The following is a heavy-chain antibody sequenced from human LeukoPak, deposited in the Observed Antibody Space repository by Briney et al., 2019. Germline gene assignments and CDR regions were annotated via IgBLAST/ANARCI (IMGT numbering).Heavy chain of an antibody. Sequence: SETLSLTCTVSGGSISSGDYYWSWIRQPPGKGLEWIGYIYYSGSTYYNPSLKSRVTISVDTSKNQFSLKLSSVTAADTAVYYCARAYYYDSSALDYWSQGTLVTVSS. CDR3: ARAYYYDSSALDY. CDR2: IYYSGST. J-gene: IGHJ4*02. D-gene: IGHD3-22*01. CDR1: GGSISSGDYY. V-gene: IGHV4-30-4*01.